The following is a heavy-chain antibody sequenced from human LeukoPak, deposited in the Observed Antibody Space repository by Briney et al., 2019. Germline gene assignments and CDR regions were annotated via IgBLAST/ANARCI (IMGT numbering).Heavy chain of an antibody. V-gene: IGHV4-59*01. J-gene: IGHJ4*02. CDR1: GGSISSYY. CDR2: IYYSGST. Sequence: SETLSLTCTVSGGSISSYYWSWIRQPPGKGLEWIGYIYYSGSTNYNPSLKSRVTISVDTSKNHFSLKLSSVTAADTAVYYCASLRDSSGYYFDYWGQGTLVTVSS. CDR3: ASLRDSSGYYFDY. D-gene: IGHD3-22*01.